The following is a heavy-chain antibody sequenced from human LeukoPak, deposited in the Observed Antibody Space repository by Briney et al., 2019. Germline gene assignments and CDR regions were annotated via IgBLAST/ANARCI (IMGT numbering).Heavy chain of an antibody. Sequence: GRSLRLSRAASGFTFDDYAMHWVRQAPGKGLEWVSGISWNSGSIGYADSVKGRFTISRDNAKNSLYLQMNSLRAEDTALYYCAKDIGQLDDAFDIWGQGTMVTVSS. J-gene: IGHJ3*02. V-gene: IGHV3-9*01. CDR3: AKDIGQLDDAFDI. CDR2: ISWNSGSI. CDR1: GFTFDDYA. D-gene: IGHD6-6*01.